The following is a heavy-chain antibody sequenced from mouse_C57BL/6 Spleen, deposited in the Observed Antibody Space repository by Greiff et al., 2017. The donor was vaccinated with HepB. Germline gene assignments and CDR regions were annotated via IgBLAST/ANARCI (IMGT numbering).Heavy chain of an antibody. J-gene: IGHJ4*01. V-gene: IGHV1-55*01. CDR3: ARSNYDYAMDY. CDR1: GYTFTSYW. D-gene: IGHD2-5*01. CDR2: IYPGSGST. Sequence: QVQLQQPGAELVKPGASVKMSCKASGYTFTSYWITWVKQRPGQGLEWLGDIYPGSGSTNYNEKFKSKATLTVDTSSSTAYMQLSSLTSEDSAVYYCARSNYDYAMDYWGQGTSVTVSS.